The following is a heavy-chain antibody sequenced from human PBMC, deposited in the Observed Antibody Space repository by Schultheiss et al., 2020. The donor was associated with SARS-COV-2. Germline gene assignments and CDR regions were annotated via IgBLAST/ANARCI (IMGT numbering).Heavy chain of an antibody. CDR2: IGADSGGR. D-gene: IGHD3-16*01. CDR3: VRGRFDP. CDR1: GFMFRNYV. V-gene: IGHV3-23*01. J-gene: IGHJ5*02. Sequence: SCAASGFMFRNYVLSWVRQAPGKGLEWVSAIGADSGGRDYADSVRGRFTIYRDNSKNTLSLQMHSLRVEDTAVYYCVRGRFDPWGQGTLVTVSS.